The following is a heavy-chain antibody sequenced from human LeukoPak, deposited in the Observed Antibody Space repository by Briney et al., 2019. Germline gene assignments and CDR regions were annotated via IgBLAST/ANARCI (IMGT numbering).Heavy chain of an antibody. D-gene: IGHD2-15*01. CDR1: GFTFDDYG. CDR2: INWNGGST. Sequence: PGGSLRLSCAASGFTFDDYGMSWVRQAPGKGLEWVSGINWNGGSTGYADSVKGRFTISRDNAKNSLYLQMNSLRAEDTALYHCARGRPNLGYCSGGSCYPYNWFDPWGQGTLVTVSS. J-gene: IGHJ5*02. V-gene: IGHV3-20*01. CDR3: ARGRPNLGYCSGGSCYPYNWFDP.